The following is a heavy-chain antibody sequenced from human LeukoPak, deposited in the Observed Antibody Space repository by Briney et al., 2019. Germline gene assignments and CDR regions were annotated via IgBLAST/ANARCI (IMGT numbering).Heavy chain of an antibody. CDR3: ARDLLWSYCGGDCPGRGPFDY. J-gene: IGHJ4*02. V-gene: IGHV1-18*01. CDR2: ISAYNGNT. D-gene: IGHD2-21*02. CDR1: GYNFTSDG. Sequence: GASVKVSCKASGYNFTSDGISWVRPDPGQGLEWMGWISAYNGNTNYAQKLQGRVTMTTDTSPSTAYMELRSLSSDDTAVYYCARDLLWSYCGGDCPGRGPFDYWGQGTLVTVSS.